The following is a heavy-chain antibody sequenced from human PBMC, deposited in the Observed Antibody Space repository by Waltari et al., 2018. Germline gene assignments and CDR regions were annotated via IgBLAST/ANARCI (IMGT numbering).Heavy chain of an antibody. V-gene: IGHV4-30-2*01. D-gene: IGHD2-15*01. CDR3: ASLNTGGYCSGGSCFGAYYFDY. Sequence: QLQLQESGSGLVKPSQTLSLTCAVSGGSISSGGYSWSWIRQPPGKGLAWVGYIYHSGSTYYNPSLKSRVTISVDRSKNQFSLKLSSVTAADTAVYYCASLNTGGYCSGGSCFGAYYFDYWGQGTLVTVSS. CDR2: IYHSGST. J-gene: IGHJ4*02. CDR1: GGSISSGGYS.